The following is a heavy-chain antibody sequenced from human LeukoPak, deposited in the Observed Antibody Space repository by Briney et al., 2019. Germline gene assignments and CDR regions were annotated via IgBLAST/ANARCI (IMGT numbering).Heavy chain of an antibody. D-gene: IGHD3-10*01. CDR3: ARRMVRGYGMDV. V-gene: IGHV3-21*01. Sequence: GGSLRLSCAASGFTFSSYSMNWVRQAPGKGLEWVSSISSSSSYIYYADSVKGRFTISRDNAKNSLYLQMNSLRAEDTAVYYCARRMVRGYGMDVWGQGTTVTVSS. J-gene: IGHJ6*02. CDR2: ISSSSSYI. CDR1: GFTFSSYS.